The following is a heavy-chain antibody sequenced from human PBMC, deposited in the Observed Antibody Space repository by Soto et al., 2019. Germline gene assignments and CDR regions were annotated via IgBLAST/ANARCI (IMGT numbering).Heavy chain of an antibody. J-gene: IGHJ6*02. CDR2: ISYDGSNK. CDR1: RFTFSSYA. V-gene: IGHV3-30-3*01. D-gene: IGHD1-26*01. Sequence: QVQLVESGGGVVQPGRSLRLSCAASRFTFSSYAMHWVRQAPGKGLEWVAVISYDGSNKYYADSVKGRFTISRDNSKNTLYLQMNSLRAEDTAVYYCARIGTFWGQGTTVTVSS. CDR3: ARIGTF.